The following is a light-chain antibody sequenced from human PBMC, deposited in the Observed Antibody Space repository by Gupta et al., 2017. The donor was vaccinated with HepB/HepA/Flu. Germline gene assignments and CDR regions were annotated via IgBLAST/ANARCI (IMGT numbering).Light chain of an antibody. J-gene: IGKJ2*01. CDR2: AAS. Sequence: AIQMTQSPSSLSPSVGDRVTITCRASQGSRDDLAWYQQKPGKPPKLLIYAASSLESGVPSRFSGSGSGTDFTLTISSLQPEDFATYYCLQDYNYLTFGQGTKLEIK. CDR1: QGSRDD. CDR3: LQDYNYLT. V-gene: IGKV1-6*01.